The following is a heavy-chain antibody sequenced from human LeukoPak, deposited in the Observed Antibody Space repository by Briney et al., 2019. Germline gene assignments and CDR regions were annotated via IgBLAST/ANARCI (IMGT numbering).Heavy chain of an antibody. Sequence: PGGSLRLSCAASGFTFSSYSMNWVRQAPGKGLEWVSSISSSSSYIYYADSVKGRFTISRDNAKNSLYLQMNSLRAEDTAVYYCARAGFSYSGSPYYFDYWGQGTLVTVSS. CDR1: GFTFSSYS. V-gene: IGHV3-21*01. D-gene: IGHD1-26*01. J-gene: IGHJ4*02. CDR3: ARAGFSYSGSPYYFDY. CDR2: ISSSSSYI.